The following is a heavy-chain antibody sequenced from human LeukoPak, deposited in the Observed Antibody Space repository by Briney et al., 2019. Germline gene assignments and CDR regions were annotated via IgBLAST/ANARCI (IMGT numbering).Heavy chain of an antibody. CDR1: GFTFSDYY. Sequence: GGSLRLSCAASGFTFSDYYMSWIRQAPGKGLEWVSYISSSSSTIYYADSVKGRFTISRDNAKNSLYLQMNSLRAEDTAVYYCARDGRAYDFWSGYSYYFDHWGQGTLVTVSS. V-gene: IGHV3-11*04. CDR2: ISSSSSTI. D-gene: IGHD3-3*01. J-gene: IGHJ4*02. CDR3: ARDGRAYDFWSGYSYYFDH.